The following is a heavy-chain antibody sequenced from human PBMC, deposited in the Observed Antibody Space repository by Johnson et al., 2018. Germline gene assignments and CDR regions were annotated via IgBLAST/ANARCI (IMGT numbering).Heavy chain of an antibody. J-gene: IGHJ3*01. CDR1: GFTFSRYG. Sequence: QVQLVESGGGVVQPGRSLRLSCAASGFTFSRYGLHWVRQAPGKGLEWVAVISDDGSNKYYADSVKARFTISRDNSKNIVFLQMNSLRPDDTAVYYCAGDSGYASPEGGDDAFDFWGQGTMVTVFS. CDR3: AGDSGYASPEGGDDAFDF. CDR2: ISDDGSNK. D-gene: IGHD3-10*01. V-gene: IGHV3-30*03.